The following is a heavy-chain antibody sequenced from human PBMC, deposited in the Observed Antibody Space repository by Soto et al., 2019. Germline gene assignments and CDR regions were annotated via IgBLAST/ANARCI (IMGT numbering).Heavy chain of an antibody. CDR2: LSGSAGIT. J-gene: IGHJ3*01. CDR3: AKDRGIEGSSVRAFDV. V-gene: IGHV3-23*01. D-gene: IGHD1-26*01. Sequence: VGSLRLSCTASGFTFSSHGMNWVRQAPGKGLEWVSFLSGSAGITFYADSVKGRFTISRDNSKNTLYLQMNSLRAEDTAVYYCAKDRGIEGSSVRAFDVWGQGTMVTVSS. CDR1: GFTFSSHG.